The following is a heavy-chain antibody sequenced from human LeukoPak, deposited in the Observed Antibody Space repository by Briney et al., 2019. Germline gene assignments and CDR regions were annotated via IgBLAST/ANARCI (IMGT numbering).Heavy chain of an antibody. CDR2: ISDNARST. V-gene: IGHV3-23*01. J-gene: IGHJ4*02. CDR1: GFTFNTYA. Sequence: GGSLRLSCAASGFTFNTYAMSWVRQSPGKGLEWVSAISDNARSTYYTDSVKGRFTISRDNSKNTLYLQMNSLRAEDTAIYYCVGYTGSYRSNYWGQGTLVTVSP. CDR3: VGYTGSYRSNY. D-gene: IGHD3-10*01.